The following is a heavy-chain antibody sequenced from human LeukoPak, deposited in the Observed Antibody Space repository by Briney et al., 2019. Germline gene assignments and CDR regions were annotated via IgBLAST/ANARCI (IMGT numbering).Heavy chain of an antibody. CDR1: GFTVSSNY. J-gene: IGHJ4*02. Sequence: GSLRLSCAASGFTVSSNYMTWVRQAPGKGLEWVSSISSNSGFKKYADSLKGRFTISRDNAKNSLYLQMNSLRAEDTAVYYCARSMQVNGDYVWYYFDYWGQGTLVTVSS. CDR3: ARSMQVNGDYVWYYFDY. CDR2: ISSNSGFK. V-gene: IGHV3-21*01. D-gene: IGHD4-17*01.